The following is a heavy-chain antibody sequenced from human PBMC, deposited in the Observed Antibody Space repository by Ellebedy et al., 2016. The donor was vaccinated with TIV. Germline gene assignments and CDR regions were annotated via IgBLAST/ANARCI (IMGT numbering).Heavy chain of an antibody. J-gene: IGHJ3*02. D-gene: IGHD4-17*01. CDR3: ARQTVATSVNDAFDI. Sequence: GESLKISCAASGFTFSSYRMHWVRQAPGKGLVWVSRINSDGSSTSYADSVKGRFTISRDNAKNSLYLQMNSLRAEDTAVYYCARQTVATSVNDAFDIWGLGTVVTVSS. CDR1: GFTFSSYR. V-gene: IGHV3-74*01. CDR2: INSDGSST.